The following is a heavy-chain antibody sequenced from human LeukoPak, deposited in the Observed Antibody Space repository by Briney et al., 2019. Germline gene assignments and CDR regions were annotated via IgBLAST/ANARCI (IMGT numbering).Heavy chain of an antibody. CDR1: GYRFTSYW. CDR3: ARPQVVAATTSNAAFDI. CDR2: IYPGDSAT. Sequence: AESLQISCNGAGYRFTSYWNGWVRQMPGRGLEWMGIIYPGDSATTYSPSFQGQLTTTANKSISAAYRQWSSLTATDTAMYFCARPQVVAATTSNAAFDIWGQGTLVSVSS. V-gene: IGHV5-51*01. J-gene: IGHJ3*02. D-gene: IGHD2-15*01.